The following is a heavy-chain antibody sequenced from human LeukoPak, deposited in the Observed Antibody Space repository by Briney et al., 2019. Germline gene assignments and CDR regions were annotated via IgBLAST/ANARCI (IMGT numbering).Heavy chain of an antibody. J-gene: IGHJ5*02. CDR2: IYHSGGT. CDR1: GYSISSGYY. Sequence: SETLSLTCTVSGYSISSGYYWGWIRQPPGKGLEWVGSIYHSGGTNYNPSLKSRVTISVDTSKNQFSLKLSSVTAADTAVYYCARGANNWFDPWGQGTLVTVSS. V-gene: IGHV4-38-2*02. CDR3: ARGANNWFDP.